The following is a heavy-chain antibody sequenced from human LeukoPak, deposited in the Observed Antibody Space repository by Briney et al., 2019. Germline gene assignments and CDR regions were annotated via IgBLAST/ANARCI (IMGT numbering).Heavy chain of an antibody. J-gene: IGHJ3*01. D-gene: IGHD1-1*01. CDR1: GFTFGNYA. CDR3: AKEKTLEYRIGAFDF. CDR2: INGSGSDT. V-gene: IGHV3-23*01. Sequence: GGSLRLSCAASGFTFGNYAMSWVRQTPGKGPEWASGINGSGSDTYYADSVKGRFTISRDNSKNTLYLQINSLRAEDTAIYYCAKEKTLEYRIGAFDFWGQGTVVTVSS.